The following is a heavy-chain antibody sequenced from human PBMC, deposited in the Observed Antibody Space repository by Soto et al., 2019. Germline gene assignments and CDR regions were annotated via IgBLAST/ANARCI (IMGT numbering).Heavy chain of an antibody. Sequence: PGGSLRLCCAASGVTFSNAWMIWVRQAPGKGLEWVGRIKSKTDGGTTDYAAPVKGRFTISRDDSKNTLYLQMNSLKTEDTAVYYCTTDASLYGAPSFDAFDIWGQGTMVTVSS. CDR2: IKSKTDGGTT. J-gene: IGHJ3*02. CDR1: GVTFSNAW. CDR3: TTDASLYGAPSFDAFDI. D-gene: IGHD4-17*01. V-gene: IGHV3-15*01.